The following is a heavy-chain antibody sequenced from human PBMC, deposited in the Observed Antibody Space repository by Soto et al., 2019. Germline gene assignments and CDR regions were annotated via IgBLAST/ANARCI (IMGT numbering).Heavy chain of an antibody. V-gene: IGHV5-51*01. D-gene: IGHD2-21*02. CDR1: GYFFTSYW. Sequence: GESLKISCKGSGYFFTSYWIAWVRQMPGKGLEWMGIIYPGDSDTRYSPSFQGQVTISADKSISTDRSITTAYLQWSSLKASDTAIYYCASRRGVGDSRGMDVWGQGTTVTVSS. CDR2: IYPGDSDT. J-gene: IGHJ6*02. CDR3: ASRRGVGDSRGMDV.